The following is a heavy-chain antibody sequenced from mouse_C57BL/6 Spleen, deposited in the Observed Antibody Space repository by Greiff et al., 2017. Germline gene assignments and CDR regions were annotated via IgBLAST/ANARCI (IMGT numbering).Heavy chain of an antibody. D-gene: IGHD1-1*01. J-gene: IGHJ2*01. Sequence: VKLMESGAELMKPGASVKLSCKATGYTFTGYWIEWVKQRPGHGLEWIGEILPGSGSTNYNEKFKGKATFTADTSSNTAYMQLSSLTTEDSAIYYCARSGTTVVAERYYFDYWGQGTTLTVSS. CDR2: ILPGSGST. CDR3: ARSGTTVVAERYYFDY. CDR1: GYTFTGYW. V-gene: IGHV1-9*01.